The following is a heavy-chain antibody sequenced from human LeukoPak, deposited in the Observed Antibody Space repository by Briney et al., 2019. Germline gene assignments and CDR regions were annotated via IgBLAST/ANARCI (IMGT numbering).Heavy chain of an antibody. D-gene: IGHD3-10*01. Sequence: PGGSLRLSCAASGFTFSSYAMSWVRQAPGKGLEWVSAISGSGGSTYYADSVKGRFTISRDNSKNTLYLQMSSLRAEDTAVYYCAKLLWFRELTDYWGQGTLVTVSS. CDR1: GFTFSSYA. V-gene: IGHV3-23*01. J-gene: IGHJ4*02. CDR3: AKLLWFRELTDY. CDR2: ISGSGGST.